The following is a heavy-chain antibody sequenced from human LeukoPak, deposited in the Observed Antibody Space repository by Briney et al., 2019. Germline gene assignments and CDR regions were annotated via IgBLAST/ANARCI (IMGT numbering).Heavy chain of an antibody. CDR2: IWYDGSNK. J-gene: IGHJ6*02. CDR1: AFTFSDYG. D-gene: IGHD2-15*01. Sequence: GRSLRLSCAASAFTFSDYGMHWVRQAPGKGLEWVAIIWYDGSNKYYADSVKGRFTISRDNSNNTMYLQMNSLRAEDTAVYFCARVGCSVNNCHGYYYYGMDVWGQGTTVTVSS. V-gene: IGHV3-33*01. CDR3: ARVGCSVNNCHGYYYYGMDV.